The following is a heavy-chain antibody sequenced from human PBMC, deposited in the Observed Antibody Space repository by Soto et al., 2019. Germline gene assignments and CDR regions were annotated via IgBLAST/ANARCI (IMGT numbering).Heavy chain of an antibody. V-gene: IGHV3-53*04. CDR1: GIPVSSNY. J-gene: IGHJ6*01. CDR2: LHSGGDT. Sequence: EVQLVESGGGLVQPGGSLRLSCVASGIPVSSNYMTWVRQAPGKGLEWVSVLHSGGDTYYANSVKGRFTISRHDSTNTVFPQTNSLTAEDTAVYYCARDGPYYYASRMDVWGQGTTVTVSS. D-gene: IGHD3-10*01. CDR3: ARDGPYYYASRMDV.